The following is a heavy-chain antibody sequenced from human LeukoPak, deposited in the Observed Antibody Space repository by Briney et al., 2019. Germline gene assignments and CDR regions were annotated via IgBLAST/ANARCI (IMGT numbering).Heavy chain of an antibody. J-gene: IGHJ4*02. CDR1: GGTFSTHP. V-gene: IGHV1-69*04. CDR2: IIPILGMA. Sequence: GASVKVSCKASGGTFSTHPISWVRQAPGQGLEWMGKIIPILGMASYAQRFQGRVTITAEDSTSTAYMDLSSLTSDDTAVYYCARDGFGDWEQLPFEHWGQGTLVSVSS. D-gene: IGHD1/OR15-1a*01. CDR3: ARDGFGDWEQLPFEH.